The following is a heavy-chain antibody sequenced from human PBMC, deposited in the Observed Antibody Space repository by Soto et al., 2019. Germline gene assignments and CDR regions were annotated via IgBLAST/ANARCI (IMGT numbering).Heavy chain of an antibody. V-gene: IGHV1-8*01. D-gene: IGHD2-21*01. J-gene: IGHJ6*03. Sequence: ASVKVSCKASGYTFTSYDINWVRQATGQGLEWMGWMNPNSGNTGYAQKFQGRVTMTRNTSISTAYMELSSLRSEDTAVYYCAICYWGMYYYYYMDVLGKRTTVTV. CDR1: GYTFTSYD. CDR3: AICYWGMYYYYYMDV. CDR2: MNPNSGNT.